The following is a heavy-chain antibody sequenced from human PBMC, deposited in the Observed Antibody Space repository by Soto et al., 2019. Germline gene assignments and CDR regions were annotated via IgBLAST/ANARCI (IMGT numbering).Heavy chain of an antibody. V-gene: IGHV4-39*01. CDR2: IYYSGST. CDR1: GGSITSSSYY. J-gene: IGHJ4*02. CDR3: ARLRGVSSGDY. Sequence: SETLSLTCTVSGGSITSSSYYWGWIRQPPGKGLEWIGNIYYSGSTYYNPSLKSRVTISVDTSKNQFSLKLSSVTAADTAVYYCARLRGVSSGDYWGQGTLVTVSS. D-gene: IGHD3-10*01.